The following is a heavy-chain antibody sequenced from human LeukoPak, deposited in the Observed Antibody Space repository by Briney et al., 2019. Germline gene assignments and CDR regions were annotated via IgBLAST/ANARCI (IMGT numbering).Heavy chain of an antibody. CDR3: AKASIEALGTGAFDV. CDR1: VFTLSIYA. V-gene: IGHV3-23*01. CDR2: FRATGGSA. Sequence: PGGSLRLSCAASVFTLSIYAMTWVRRSPGKGREWLAAFRATGGSALYAESVKGRFTISRDHSKNTLYLQMNRMRAEDTAVYYCAKASIEALGTGAFDVWGQGTMVTVSS. J-gene: IGHJ3*01. D-gene: IGHD6-13*01.